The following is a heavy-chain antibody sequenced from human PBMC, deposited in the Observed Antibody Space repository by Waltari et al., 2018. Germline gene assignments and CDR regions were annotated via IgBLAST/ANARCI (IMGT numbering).Heavy chain of an antibody. D-gene: IGHD3-16*02. CDR3: ARGILHLGELSAFDI. CDR2: INHSGST. J-gene: IGHJ3*02. V-gene: IGHV4-34*01. CDR1: GGSFSGYY. Sequence: QVQLQQWGAGLLKPSETLSLTCAVYGGSFSGYYWSWNRQPPGKGLEWIGEINHSGSTNYNPSLKSRVTISVDTSKNQFSLKLSSVTAADTAVYYCARGILHLGELSAFDIWGQGTMVTVSS.